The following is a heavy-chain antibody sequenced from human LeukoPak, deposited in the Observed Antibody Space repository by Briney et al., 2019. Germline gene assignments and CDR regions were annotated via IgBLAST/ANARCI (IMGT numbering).Heavy chain of an antibody. CDR3: ARGGRYYDSSGCDY. Sequence: PGRSLRLSCAASGFTFSSYAMSWVRQAPGKGLEWVAVISYDGSNKYYADSVKGRFTISRDNSKNTLYLQMNSLRAEDTAVYYCARGGRYYDSSGCDYWGQGTLVTVSS. D-gene: IGHD3-22*01. CDR1: GFTFSSYA. J-gene: IGHJ4*02. V-gene: IGHV3-30-3*01. CDR2: ISYDGSNK.